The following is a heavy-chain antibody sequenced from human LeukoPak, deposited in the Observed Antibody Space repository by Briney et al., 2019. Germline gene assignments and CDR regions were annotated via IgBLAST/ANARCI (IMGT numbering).Heavy chain of an antibody. CDR2: ISGSGSST. J-gene: IGHJ4*02. V-gene: IGHV3-23*01. Sequence: PGGSLRLSCAASGFTFSSYAMSWVRQAPGKGLEWVSAISGSGSSTYYADSVKGRFTISRDNSKNTLYLQMNSLRAEDTAIYYCAKGYSGSCIFDYWGQGTLVTVSS. CDR3: AKGYSGSCIFDY. CDR1: GFTFSSYA. D-gene: IGHD1-26*01.